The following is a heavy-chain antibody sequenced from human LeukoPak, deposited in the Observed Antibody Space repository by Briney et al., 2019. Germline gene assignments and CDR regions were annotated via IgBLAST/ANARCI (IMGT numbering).Heavy chain of an antibody. CDR1: GFSFSSYN. D-gene: IGHD6-13*01. V-gene: IGHV3-21*01. Sequence: GGSLRLSCAASGFSFSSYNLNWVRQAPGKGLEWVSSLSTSSIYIYYADSVKGRFTVSRDNARNSLYLQMNSLRAEDTAVYYCARDGGSSWYFDYWGQGTLVTVSS. CDR2: LSTSSIYI. CDR3: ARDGGSSWYFDY. J-gene: IGHJ4*02.